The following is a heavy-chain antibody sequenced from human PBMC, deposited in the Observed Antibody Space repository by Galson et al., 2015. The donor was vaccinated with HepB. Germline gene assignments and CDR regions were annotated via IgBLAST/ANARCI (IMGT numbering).Heavy chain of an antibody. Sequence: SLRLSCAASRFTFNTYGIHWVRQAPGKGLEWVAVIGNDERTQHYADSVKGRFTVSRDNSKNTLRLQMNSLTTEDTAVYYCAKELGHDSWFFDLWGRGTLVTVSS. J-gene: IGHJ2*01. D-gene: IGHD3-16*01. V-gene: IGHV3-33*03. CDR2: IGNDERTQ. CDR1: RFTFNTYG. CDR3: AKELGHDSWFFDL.